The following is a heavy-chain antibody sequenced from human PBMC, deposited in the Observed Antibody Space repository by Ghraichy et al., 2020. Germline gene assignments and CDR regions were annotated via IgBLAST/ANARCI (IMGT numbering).Heavy chain of an antibody. CDR1: GGTFSSYA. CDR3: ARGYSGYDYHYYYYMDV. CDR2: IIPILGIA. J-gene: IGHJ6*03. Sequence: VKVSGKASGGTFSSYAISWVRQAPGQGLEWMGRIIPILGIANYAQKFQGRVTITADNSTCTAYMELSSLRSDDTAVYYCARGYSGYDYHYYYYMDVWGKGTTVTVSS. V-gene: IGHV1-69*04. D-gene: IGHD5-12*01.